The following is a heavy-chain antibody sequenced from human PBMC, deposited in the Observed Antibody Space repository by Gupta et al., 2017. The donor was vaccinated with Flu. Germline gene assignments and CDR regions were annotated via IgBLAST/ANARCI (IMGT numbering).Heavy chain of an antibody. Sequence: EVQLVESGGGLVKPGGSLRLSCAASGFTFSSYSMNWVRQAPGKGLEWVSSISSSSSYIYYADSVKGRFTISRENAKNSLYLQMNSLRAEDTAVYYCARAGGPSSGWSLFDYWGQGTLVTVSS. CDR1: GFTFSSYS. CDR2: ISSSSSYI. CDR3: ARAGGPSSGWSLFDY. V-gene: IGHV3-21*01. J-gene: IGHJ4*02. D-gene: IGHD6-19*01.